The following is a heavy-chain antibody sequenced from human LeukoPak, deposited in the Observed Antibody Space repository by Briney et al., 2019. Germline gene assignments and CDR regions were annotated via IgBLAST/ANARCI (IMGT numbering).Heavy chain of an antibody. J-gene: IGHJ4*02. CDR2: IIPILGIA. CDR1: GGTFSSYA. CDR3: ARFSAKAAAGTGNDY. V-gene: IGHV1-69*04. D-gene: IGHD6-13*01. Sequence: GASVKVSCKASGGTFSSYAISWVRQAPGQGLEWMGRIIPILGIANYVQKFQGRVTITADKSTSTAYMELSSLRSEDTAVYYCARFSAKAAAGTGNDYWGQGTLVTVSS.